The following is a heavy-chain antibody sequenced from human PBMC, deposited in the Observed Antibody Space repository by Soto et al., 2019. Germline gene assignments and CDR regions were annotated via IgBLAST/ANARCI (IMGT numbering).Heavy chain of an antibody. CDR2: IDPTDSYT. CDR3: ARRLSGAQNGYNTYYFHGLDV. V-gene: IGHV5-10-1*01. D-gene: IGHD5-12*01. J-gene: IGHJ6*02. Sequence: PGESLKIAGKSSGYIFSSYWINWVRQVPGKGVEWMGRIDPTDSYTNYSPSFQGRVTISADKSISTAYLQWSSLGASDTATYYCARRLSGAQNGYNTYYFHGLDVWGQGTTVTVSS. CDR1: GYIFSSYW.